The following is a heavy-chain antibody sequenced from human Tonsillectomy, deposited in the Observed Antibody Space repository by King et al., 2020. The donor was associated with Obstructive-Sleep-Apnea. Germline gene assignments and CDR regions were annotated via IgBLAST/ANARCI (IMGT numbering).Heavy chain of an antibody. D-gene: IGHD3-10*01. CDR3: ARDREYYFDY. Sequence: VQLVESGGGVVQPGRSLRLSCAASGFTFSSYAMHWVRQAPGKGLEWVAVISHDGSNRYYADSGKGRFTISRDNSKNTLYRQMNSLRAEDTAVYYCARDREYYFDYWGQGTLVTVSS. J-gene: IGHJ4*02. CDR1: GFTFSSYA. CDR2: ISHDGSNR. V-gene: IGHV3-30-3*01.